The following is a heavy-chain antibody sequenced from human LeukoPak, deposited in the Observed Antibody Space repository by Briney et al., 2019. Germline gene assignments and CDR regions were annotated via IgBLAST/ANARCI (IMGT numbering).Heavy chain of an antibody. J-gene: IGHJ3*02. CDR1: GFTFSSYA. Sequence: GGSLRLSCAASGFTFSSYAMSWVRQAPGKGLEWVSAISGSGGSTYYADSVKGRFTISRDNSKSTLYLQMNNLRAEDTAVYYCARVVIDRLDAFDIWGQGTMVTVSS. CDR2: ISGSGGST. D-gene: IGHD3-16*02. CDR3: ARVVIDRLDAFDI. V-gene: IGHV3-23*01.